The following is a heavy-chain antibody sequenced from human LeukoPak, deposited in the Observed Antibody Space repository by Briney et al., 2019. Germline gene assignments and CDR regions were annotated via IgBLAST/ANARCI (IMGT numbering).Heavy chain of an antibody. J-gene: IGHJ6*02. CDR1: GFTFSAYG. V-gene: IGHV3-23*01. CDR2: ISNSGGTT. Sequence: GGSLRLSCAASGFTFSAYGMTWVCQAPGKGLEWVSVISNSGGTTYFADSVKGRFTISRDNSKNTVYLQMNSLSAEDTAVYYCAKVLGSTWRSGMDVWGQGTTVTVSS. CDR3: AKVLGSTWRSGMDV. D-gene: IGHD6-13*01.